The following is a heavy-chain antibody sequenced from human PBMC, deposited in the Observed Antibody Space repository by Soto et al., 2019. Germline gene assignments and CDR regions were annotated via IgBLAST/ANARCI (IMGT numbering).Heavy chain of an antibody. CDR2: INAGNGNT. V-gene: IGHV1-3*05. CDR1: GYTFTSYA. J-gene: IGHJ6*02. CDR3: ARDPSYYGMDV. Sequence: QVQLVQSGAEEKKPGASVKVSCKASGYTFTSYAMHWVRQAPGQRLEWMGWINAGNGNTKYSQKFQGRVTITRDTTATTENMELSSLRSEDTAVYYWARDPSYYGMDVWGQGTTVTVSS.